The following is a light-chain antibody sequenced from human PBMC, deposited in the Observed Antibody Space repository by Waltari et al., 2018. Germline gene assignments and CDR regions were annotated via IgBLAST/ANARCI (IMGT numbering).Light chain of an antibody. Sequence: QTALTQPASVSGSPGQSITTSCTGTSRYVGDFNYVSWYLQHPGKAPKLIIYDFRYQPSGVSNRFSGSKSGNTASRSISGLQAEDEADYYCTSYTRGSTVFCGGTRLTVL. V-gene: IGLV2-14*03. CDR3: TSYTRGSTV. CDR1: SRYVGDFNY. CDR2: DFR. J-gene: IGLJ2*01.